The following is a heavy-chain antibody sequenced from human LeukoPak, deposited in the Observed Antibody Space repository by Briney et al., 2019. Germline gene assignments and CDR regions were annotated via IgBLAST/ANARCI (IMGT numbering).Heavy chain of an antibody. CDR2: IYSGGST. CDR3: ARAGAYYGSGSYVGAANDAFDI. CDR1: GFTFSSNY. Sequence: GGSLRLSCAASGFTFSSNYMSWVRQAPGKGLEWVSVIYSGGSTYYSDSVKGRYTISRDNSKNTLYLQMNSLRAEDTAVYYCARAGAYYGSGSYVGAANDAFDIWGQGTMVTVSS. V-gene: IGHV3-66*02. D-gene: IGHD3-10*01. J-gene: IGHJ3*02.